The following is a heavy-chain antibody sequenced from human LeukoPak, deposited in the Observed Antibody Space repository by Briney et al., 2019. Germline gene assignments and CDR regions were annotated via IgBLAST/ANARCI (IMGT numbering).Heavy chain of an antibody. J-gene: IGHJ2*01. V-gene: IGHV6-1*01. CDR1: GDSVSSNSAA. CDR2: TYYRAKWYN. CDR3: ARGGGERYYYDSSGYYQPYWYFDL. Sequence: SQTFSLTCAISGDSVSSNSAAWNWIRQSPSRCLEWLGRTYYRAKWYNDYAVSVKSRITINPDTSKNQFSLQLNSVTPEDTAVYYCARGGGERYYYDSSGYYQPYWYFDLWGRGTLVTVSS. D-gene: IGHD3-22*01.